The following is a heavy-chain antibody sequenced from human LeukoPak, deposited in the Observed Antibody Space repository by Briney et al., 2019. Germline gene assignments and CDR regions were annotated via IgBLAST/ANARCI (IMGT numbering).Heavy chain of an antibody. Sequence: GGSLRLSCAASGFTFDDYDIHWVRHAPGRGLEWVSGISWNSDNIAYADSVKGRFTISRDNAKNSLYLQMNSLRAEDTAVYYCASLGNGLVSFDAFDIWGQGTMVTVSS. CDR1: GFTFDDYD. J-gene: IGHJ3*02. V-gene: IGHV3-9*01. CDR3: ASLGNGLVSFDAFDI. D-gene: IGHD3-16*01. CDR2: ISWNSDNI.